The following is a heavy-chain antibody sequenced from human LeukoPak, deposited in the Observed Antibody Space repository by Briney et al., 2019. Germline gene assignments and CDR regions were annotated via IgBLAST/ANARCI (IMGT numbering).Heavy chain of an antibody. Sequence: GGSLRLSCAAPGFTFSNYWMHWVRQAPGKGLEWVSYISSSGSTIYYADSVKGRFTISRDNAKNSLYLQMNSLRAEDTAVYYCAELGITMIGGVWGKGTTVTISS. D-gene: IGHD3-10*02. CDR1: GFTFSNYW. V-gene: IGHV3-48*04. CDR3: AELGITMIGGV. CDR2: ISSSGSTI. J-gene: IGHJ6*04.